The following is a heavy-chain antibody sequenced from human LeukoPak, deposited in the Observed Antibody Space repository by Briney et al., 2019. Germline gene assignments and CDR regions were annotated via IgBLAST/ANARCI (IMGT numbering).Heavy chain of an antibody. CDR3: AKISSVTANFDC. V-gene: IGHV3-23*01. Sequence: GGSLRLSCAAPGFTFSTYPMGWVRQAPGKGLEWVSSIDASGAYTYYADSVKGRFTISRDNSKNTLYLQMNTLRAEDTAVYSCAKISSVTANFDCWGQGTLVTISS. D-gene: IGHD4-17*01. CDR1: GFTFSTYP. J-gene: IGHJ4*02. CDR2: IDASGAYT.